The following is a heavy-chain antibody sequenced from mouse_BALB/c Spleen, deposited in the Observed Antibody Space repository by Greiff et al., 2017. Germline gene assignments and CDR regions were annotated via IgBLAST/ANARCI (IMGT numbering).Heavy chain of an antibody. CDR2: ISYSGST. J-gene: IGHJ3*01. CDR1: GDSITSGY. D-gene: IGHD1-1*01. V-gene: IGHV3-8*02. CDR3: ARSGYGSSSAWFAY. Sequence: VQLQQSGPSLVKPSQTLSLTCSVTGDSITSGYWNWIRKFPGNKLEYMGYISYSGSTYYNPSLKSRISITRDTSKNQYYLQLNSVTTEDTATYYCARSGYGSSSAWFAYWGQGTLVTVSA.